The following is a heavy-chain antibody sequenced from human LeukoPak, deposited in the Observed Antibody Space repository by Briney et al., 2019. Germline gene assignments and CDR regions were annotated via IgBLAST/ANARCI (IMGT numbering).Heavy chain of an antibody. J-gene: IGHJ3*02. V-gene: IGHV3-23*01. CDR3: AKNYDILTGRTHNAFDI. Sequence: PGGFLRLSCAASGFTFKNYGMSWVRQAPGKGLEWVSAISGSGGSTYYADSVKGRFTISRDNTKNTLYLQMNSLRAEDTAVYYCAKNYDILTGRTHNAFDIWGQGTMVTVSS. CDR1: GFTFKNYG. D-gene: IGHD3-9*01. CDR2: ISGSGGST.